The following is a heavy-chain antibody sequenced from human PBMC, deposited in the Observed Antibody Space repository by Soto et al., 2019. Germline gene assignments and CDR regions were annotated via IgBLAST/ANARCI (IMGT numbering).Heavy chain of an antibody. V-gene: IGHV4-59*01. CDR1: GGSISSYY. CDR2: IYYSGST. CDR3: ARHGGGSKLDPAFDY. D-gene: IGHD3-16*01. Sequence: PSETLSLTCTVSGGSISSYYWSWIRQPPGKGLEWIGYIYYSGSTNYNPSLKSRVTISVDTSKNQFSLKLSSVTAADTAVYYCARHGGGSKLDPAFDYWGQGTLVTVSS. J-gene: IGHJ4*02.